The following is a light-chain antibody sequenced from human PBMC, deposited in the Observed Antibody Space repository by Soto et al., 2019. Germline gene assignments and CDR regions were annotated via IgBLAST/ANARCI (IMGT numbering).Light chain of an antibody. CDR1: QSVSSSY. V-gene: IGKV3-20*01. CDR2: GAS. J-gene: IGKJ2*01. Sequence: EIVLTQSPGTLSLSPGERATLSCRASQSVSSSYLAWYQQKPGQAPRLLIYGASSRATGIPDRFSGSGSGTDFTLTISRLEPEDLAVYYCQQYDSSPVYTFGQGTKLEIK. CDR3: QQYDSSPVYT.